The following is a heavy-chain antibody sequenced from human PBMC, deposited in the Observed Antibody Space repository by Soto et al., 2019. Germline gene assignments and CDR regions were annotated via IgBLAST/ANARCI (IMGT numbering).Heavy chain of an antibody. J-gene: IGHJ5*02. CDR2: INHSGST. V-gene: IGHV4-34*01. CDR3: AKSGYSSSWCNWFDP. D-gene: IGHD6-13*01. Sequence: PSETLSLTCAVYGGSFSGYYWSWIRQPPGKGLEWIGEINHSGSTNYNPSLKSRVTISVDTSKNQFSLKLSSVTAADTAVYYCAKSGYSSSWCNWFDPWGQGTLVTVSS. CDR1: GGSFSGYY.